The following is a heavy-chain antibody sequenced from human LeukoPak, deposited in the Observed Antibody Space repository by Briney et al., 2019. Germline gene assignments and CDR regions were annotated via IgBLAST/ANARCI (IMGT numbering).Heavy chain of an antibody. J-gene: IGHJ4*02. D-gene: IGHD3-22*01. Sequence: GGSLRLSCAASGFTFSSYGMHWVRQAPGKGLEWVAFIRYDGSNKYYADSVKGRFTISRDNSKNTLYLQMNSLRAEDTAVYYCAKDWYYYDSSGYYYGGLDYWGQGTLVTVSS. CDR3: AKDWYYYDSSGYYYGGLDY. CDR2: IRYDGSNK. V-gene: IGHV3-30*02. CDR1: GFTFSSYG.